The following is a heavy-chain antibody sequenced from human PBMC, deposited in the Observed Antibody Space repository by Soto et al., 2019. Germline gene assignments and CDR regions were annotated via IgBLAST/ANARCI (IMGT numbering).Heavy chain of an antibody. D-gene: IGHD3-3*01. V-gene: IGHV1-69*13. J-gene: IGHJ5*02. CDR3: ARDKQGHYDFWSGSKFDP. Sequence: ASVKVSCKASGGTFSSYAISWVRQAPGQGLEWMGGIIPIFGTANYAQKFQGRVTITADESTSTAYMELSSLRSEDTAVYYCARDKQGHYDFWSGSKFDPWGQGTLVTVSS. CDR1: GGTFSSYA. CDR2: IIPIFGTA.